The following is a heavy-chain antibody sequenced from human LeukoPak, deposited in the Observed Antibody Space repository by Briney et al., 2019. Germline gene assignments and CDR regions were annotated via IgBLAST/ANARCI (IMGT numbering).Heavy chain of an antibody. CDR2: IYYSGST. V-gene: IGHV4-59*08. CDR3: AASYYDFWSGYPPGGFDY. CDR1: GVSISSYY. D-gene: IGHD3-3*01. J-gene: IGHJ4*02. Sequence: SETLSLTCTVSGVSISSYYWSWIRQPPGKGLEWIGYIYYSGSTNYNPSLKSRVTISVDTSKNQFSLKLSSVTAADTAVYYCAASYYDFWSGYPPGGFDYWGQGTLVTVSS.